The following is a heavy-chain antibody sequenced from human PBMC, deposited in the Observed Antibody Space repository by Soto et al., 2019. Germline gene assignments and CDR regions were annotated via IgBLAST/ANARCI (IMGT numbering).Heavy chain of an antibody. CDR3: AHRRRDPEGGWDPYFDY. CDR2: IYWDDDK. Sequence: QITLKESGPTLVKPTQTLTLTCTFSGFSLSTSGVGVGWIRQPPGKALEWLALIYWDDDKRYSPSLKSRLIITKXXSXNXXVLTMTNMDPVDTATYYCAHRRRDPEGGWDPYFDYWGQGTLVTVSS. V-gene: IGHV2-5*02. CDR1: GFSLSTSGVG. J-gene: IGHJ4*02. D-gene: IGHD6-19*01.